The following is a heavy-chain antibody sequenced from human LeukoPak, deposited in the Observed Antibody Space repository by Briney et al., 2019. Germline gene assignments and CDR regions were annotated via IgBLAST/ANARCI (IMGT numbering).Heavy chain of an antibody. CDR2: IYYSGST. D-gene: IGHD3-3*01. CDR3: ARGIGSQLRSGWFDP. J-gene: IGHJ5*02. Sequence: SQTLSLTCTVSGGSISSGGYYWSWIRQHPGKGLEWIGYIYYSGSTYYNPSLKSRVTISVDTSKNQFSLKLSSVTAADTAVYYCARGIGSQLRSGWFDPWGQGTLVTVSS. CDR1: GGSISSGGYY. V-gene: IGHV4-31*03.